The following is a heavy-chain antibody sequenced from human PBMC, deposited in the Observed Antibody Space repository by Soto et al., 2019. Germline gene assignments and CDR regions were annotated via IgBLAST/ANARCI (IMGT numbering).Heavy chain of an antibody. CDR1: GFTFSNYG. V-gene: IGHV1-18*01. J-gene: IGHJ6*02. Sequence: EASVKVSCKASGFTFSNYGLNWVRQAPGQGLEWMGWVSANNGHTNYAQNLQGRVSMTTDTSTSTAYMELRGLTSDDTAVYYCARDSESVTAKHSYYFYAMDIGARETTVTVS. CDR3: ARDSESVTAKHSYYFYAMDI. CDR2: VSANNGHT. D-gene: IGHD1-20*01.